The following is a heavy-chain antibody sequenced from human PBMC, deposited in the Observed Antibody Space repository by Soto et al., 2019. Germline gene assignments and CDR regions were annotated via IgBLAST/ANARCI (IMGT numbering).Heavy chain of an antibody. J-gene: IGHJ6*02. D-gene: IGHD3-3*01. CDR2: IGSNGADK. Sequence: SGGSLRLSCAASGITFSTYAMSWVRRAPGKGLEWVSTIGSNGADKQYADFVKGRFTISRDNAKNSLYLQMNSLGVEDTAVYYCARDREYDAHDYYYNAMDVWGQGTTVTVSS. CDR3: ARDREYDAHDYYYNAMDV. CDR1: GITFSTYA. V-gene: IGHV3-21*01.